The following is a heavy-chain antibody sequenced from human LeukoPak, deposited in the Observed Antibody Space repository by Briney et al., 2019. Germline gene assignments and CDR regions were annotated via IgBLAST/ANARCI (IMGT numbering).Heavy chain of an antibody. CDR2: INHSGST. CDR1: GGSFSGYY. V-gene: IGHV4-34*01. D-gene: IGHD3-10*01. Sequence: SETLSLTCAVYGGSFSGYYWSWIRQPPGKGLEWIGEINHSGSTNYNPSLKSRVTISVDTSKNQFSLKLSSVTAADTAVYYCARGGSYRRFGESLGWFDPWGQGTLVTVSS. J-gene: IGHJ5*02. CDR3: ARGGSYRRFGESLGWFDP.